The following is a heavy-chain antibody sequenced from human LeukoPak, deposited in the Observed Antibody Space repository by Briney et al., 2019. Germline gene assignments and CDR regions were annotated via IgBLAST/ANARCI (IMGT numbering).Heavy chain of an antibody. CDR1: GGSISSYY. J-gene: IGHJ6*03. Sequence: SETLSLTCTVSGGSISSYYWSWIRQPPGKGLEWIGYIYYSGSTNYNPSLKSRISISVDTSKNQFSLKLSSVTAADTAVYYCARTTEGGYTYNYFYYYYMDVWGKGTTVTISS. V-gene: IGHV4-59*01. CDR2: IYYSGST. CDR3: ARTTEGGYTYNYFYYYYMDV. D-gene: IGHD5-18*01.